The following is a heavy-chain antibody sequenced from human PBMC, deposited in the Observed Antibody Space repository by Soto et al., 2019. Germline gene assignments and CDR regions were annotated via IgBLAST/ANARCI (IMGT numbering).Heavy chain of an antibody. CDR3: ARDKRDLRFLEWSYYFDY. V-gene: IGHV3-23*01. J-gene: IGHJ4*02. Sequence: PGGSLRLSCAAPGFTFSSYSMNWVRQAPGKGLEWVSVISGSDGSTYYADSVKGRFTISRDNSKNTLNLQMNSLRAEDTAVYYCARDKRDLRFLEWSYYFDYWGQGTLVTVSS. D-gene: IGHD3-3*01. CDR2: ISGSDGST. CDR1: GFTFSSYS.